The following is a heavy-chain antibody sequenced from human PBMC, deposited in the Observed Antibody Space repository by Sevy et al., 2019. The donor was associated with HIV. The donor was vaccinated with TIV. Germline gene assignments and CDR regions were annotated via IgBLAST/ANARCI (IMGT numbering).Heavy chain of an antibody. J-gene: IGHJ6*02. Sequence: GGFLRLSCAASGSTFNTYNFNWIRQASGKGLECVSSISSSSSYIYYADSVKGRFTISRDSAKNSVYLHMNSLRPEDTAVYYCASAGGASDYGMDVWGQGTTVTV. CDR3: ASAGGASDYGMDV. D-gene: IGHD3-16*01. V-gene: IGHV3-21*01. CDR2: ISSSSSYI. CDR1: GSTFNTYN.